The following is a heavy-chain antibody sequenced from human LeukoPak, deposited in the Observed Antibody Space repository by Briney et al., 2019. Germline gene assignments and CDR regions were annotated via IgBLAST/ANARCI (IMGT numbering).Heavy chain of an antibody. CDR3: AKESPRFDY. V-gene: IGHV3-21*04. J-gene: IGHJ4*02. Sequence: GGSLRLSCAASGFTFSGYVMTWVRQAPGKGLECVSSITFSSSHIYYADSVKGRFTISRDNTKDSLYLQMNSLRAEDTAVYYCAKESPRFDYWGQGTLVTVSS. CDR2: ITFSSSHI. CDR1: GFTFSGYV.